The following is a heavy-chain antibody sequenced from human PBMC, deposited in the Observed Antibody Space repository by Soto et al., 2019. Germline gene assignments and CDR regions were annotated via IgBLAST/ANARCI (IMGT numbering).Heavy chain of an antibody. CDR3: ARDRGYEGMDV. CDR1: GFTFSGYW. D-gene: IGHD5-18*01. J-gene: IGHJ6*02. Sequence: GGSLRLSCAGSGFTFSGYWMTWVRQPPGKGLEWVSSISSSSSYIYYADSVKGRFTISRDNAKNSLYLQMNSLRAEDTAVYYCARDRGYEGMDVWGQGTTVTVSS. V-gene: IGHV3-21*01. CDR2: ISSSSSYI.